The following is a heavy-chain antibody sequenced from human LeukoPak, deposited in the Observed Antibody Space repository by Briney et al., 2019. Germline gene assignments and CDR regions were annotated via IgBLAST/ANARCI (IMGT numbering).Heavy chain of an antibody. CDR3: ARALLWFAEPSHIDY. J-gene: IGHJ4*02. CDR1: GYTFTSYG. Sequence: GASVKVSCKASGYTFTSYGISWVRQAPGRGMDWMGWITAYNDKTNYAQKLQSRLNMTTDNSPSTAYMELRSMRCDGTAVYYCARALLWFAEPSHIDYWGQGNLVTASS. CDR2: ITAYNDKT. D-gene: IGHD3-10*01. V-gene: IGHV1-18*01.